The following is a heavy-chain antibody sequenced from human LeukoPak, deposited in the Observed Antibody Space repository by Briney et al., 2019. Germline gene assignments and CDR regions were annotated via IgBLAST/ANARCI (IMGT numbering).Heavy chain of an antibody. D-gene: IGHD6-13*01. CDR1: GFTFSSYG. J-gene: IGHJ4*02. V-gene: IGHV3-30*18. Sequence: GRSLRLSCAASGFTFSSYGMHWVRQAAGKGREWVAVISYDGRNKYYADSVKDRFTISRDNSKNTLYLQMNSLRAEDTAVYYCAKLYSSSSPFDYWGQGTLVTVSS. CDR2: ISYDGRNK. CDR3: AKLYSSSSPFDY.